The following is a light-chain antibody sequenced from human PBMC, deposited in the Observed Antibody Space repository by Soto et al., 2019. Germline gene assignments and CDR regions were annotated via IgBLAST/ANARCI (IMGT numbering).Light chain of an antibody. CDR2: GAS. Sequence: EIVLTQSPGTLSLSPGERATLSCRARQSVSSSSLAWYQQKPGQAPRLLIYGASSRATGIPDRFRGRGSGTDCTLTSSRREPEDFAVYYCQQYGSSPWSTFGQGTKLEIK. J-gene: IGKJ2*01. V-gene: IGKV3-20*01. CDR3: QQYGSSPWST. CDR1: QSVSSSS.